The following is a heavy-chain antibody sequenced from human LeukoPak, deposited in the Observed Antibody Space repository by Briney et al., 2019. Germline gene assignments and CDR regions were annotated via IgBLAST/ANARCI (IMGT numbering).Heavy chain of an antibody. CDR1: GGSISSGGYY. CDR3: ARNADTAMVMWDF. D-gene: IGHD5-18*01. J-gene: IGHJ4*02. Sequence: PSETLSLTCTVSGGSISSGGYYWSWIRQHPGKGLEWIGYIYYSGSTYYNPSLKSRVTISVDTSKNQFSLKLSSVTAADTAVYYCARNADTAMVMWDFWGQGTLVTVSS. CDR2: IYYSGST. V-gene: IGHV4-31*03.